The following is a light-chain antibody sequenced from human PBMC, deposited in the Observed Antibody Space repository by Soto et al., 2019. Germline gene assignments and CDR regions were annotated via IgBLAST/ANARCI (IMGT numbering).Light chain of an antibody. J-gene: IGKJ5*01. CDR1: QSVSSY. V-gene: IGKV3-11*01. Sequence: EIVLTQSPATLSLSPGERATLSCRASQSVSSYLAWYQQKPGQAPRLLIYDASNRATGIPARFSGSGSGTDFTLTISSLEPEDLAVYYCQQRGKWPPTFGQGTRLEIK. CDR3: QQRGKWPPT. CDR2: DAS.